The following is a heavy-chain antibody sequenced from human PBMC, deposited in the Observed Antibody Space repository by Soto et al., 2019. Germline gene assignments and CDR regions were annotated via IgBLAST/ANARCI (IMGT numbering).Heavy chain of an antibody. J-gene: IGHJ4*02. D-gene: IGHD1-26*01. V-gene: IGHV3-21*01. CDR3: ASYVGSTPY. CDR1: DFSFSSYT. Sequence: EVQLVESGGGLVKPGGSLSLSCAATDFSFSSYTTNWVRQAPGTGLEWVSSISSSRSDIYYGDSVEDRFTISGDNAKNSLYLQVNSLRVEDTALYYCASYVGSTPYWVEGTLGTVSS. CDR2: ISSSRSDI.